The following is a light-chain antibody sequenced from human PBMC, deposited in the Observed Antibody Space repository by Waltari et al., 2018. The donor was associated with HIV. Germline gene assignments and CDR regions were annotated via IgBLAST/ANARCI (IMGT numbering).Light chain of an antibody. CDR3: QQFNYYWT. J-gene: IGKJ1*01. Sequence: DIQMTQTPSILSASVGDRVTITCRASRDFRNWLAWYQQKPGKAPKLLIYKVSSLESGVPSRFSGSGSGTEFTLTINSLQPDDFATYYCQQFNYYWTFGQGTKVEVK. V-gene: IGKV1-5*03. CDR1: RDFRNW. CDR2: KVS.